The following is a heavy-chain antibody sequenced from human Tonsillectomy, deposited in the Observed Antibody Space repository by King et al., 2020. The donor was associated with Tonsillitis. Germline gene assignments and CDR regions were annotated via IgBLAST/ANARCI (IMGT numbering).Heavy chain of an antibody. CDR2: IHYRVST. V-gene: IGHV4-61*01. CDR1: GGSVSSGSNY. D-gene: IGHD6-13*01. CDR3: ARDSSPYGMDV. Sequence: QLQESGPGLVKPSETLSLICTVSGGSVSSGSNYWSWIRQPPGKGLEWIGYIHYRVSTTYNPSLKSRVTISVDTSKNQFSLKLSSVTAADTAVYYCARDSSPYGMDVWGQGTTVTVSS. J-gene: IGHJ6*02.